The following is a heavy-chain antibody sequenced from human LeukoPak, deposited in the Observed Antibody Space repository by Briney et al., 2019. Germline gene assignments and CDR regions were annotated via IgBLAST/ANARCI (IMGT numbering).Heavy chain of an antibody. D-gene: IGHD2-21*02. Sequence: PSETLSLTCAVYGGSFSGYYWSWIRQPPGKGLEWIGEINHSGSTNYNPSLKSRVTISVDTSKNQFSLKLSSVTAADTAVYYCAGPEVTALLDAFDIWGQGTMVTVSS. J-gene: IGHJ3*02. V-gene: IGHV4-34*01. CDR1: GGSFSGYY. CDR3: AGPEVTALLDAFDI. CDR2: INHSGST.